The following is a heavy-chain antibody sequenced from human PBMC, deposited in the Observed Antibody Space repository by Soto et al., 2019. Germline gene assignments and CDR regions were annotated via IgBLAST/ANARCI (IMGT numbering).Heavy chain of an antibody. Sequence: EVQLVESGGGLVKPGGSLRLSCAASGFTFSSYSMNWVRQAPGKGLEWVSSISSSSSYIYYADSVKGRFTISRDNAKNSLYLQMNSLRAEDTAVYYCARGGSYGYYYFDYWGQGTLVTVSS. D-gene: IGHD5-18*01. CDR3: ARGGSYGYYYFDY. J-gene: IGHJ4*02. CDR2: ISSSSSYI. CDR1: GFTFSSYS. V-gene: IGHV3-21*01.